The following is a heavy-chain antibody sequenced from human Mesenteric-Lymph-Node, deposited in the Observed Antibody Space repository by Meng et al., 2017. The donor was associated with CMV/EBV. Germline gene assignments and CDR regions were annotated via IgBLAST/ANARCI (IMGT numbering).Heavy chain of an antibody. CDR1: GGCFCGYY. CDR2: INHSGST. CDR3: ARDQRWLKSEWGFNY. Sequence: QAQGQQWGDGLLTLSDTLSVPCAAYGGCFCGYYWSRYRQPNGKWLEWFGEINHSGSTNSSPSLRGRVTISVDTSKYQFSLKLGSVTAADTAVYYCARDQRWLKSEWGFNYWGQGTLVTVSS. D-gene: IGHD4-23*01. J-gene: IGHJ4*02. V-gene: IGHV4-34*01.